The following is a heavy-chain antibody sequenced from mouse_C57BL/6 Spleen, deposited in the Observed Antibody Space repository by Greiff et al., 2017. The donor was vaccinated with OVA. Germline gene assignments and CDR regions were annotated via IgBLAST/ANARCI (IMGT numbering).Heavy chain of an antibody. D-gene: IGHD2-4*01. V-gene: IGHV5-17*01. CDR2: ISSGSSTI. J-gene: IGHJ4*01. CDR3: ARPYDYDAPYAVDY. Sequence: EVHLVESGRGLVKPGGSLKLSCAASGFPFSDYGMHWVRQAPEKGLEWVAYISSGSSTIYYADTVKGRFTISRDNAKSTLFLQMTSLRSEDTAMYYCARPYDYDAPYAVDYWGKGTSVTVSS. CDR1: GFPFSDYG.